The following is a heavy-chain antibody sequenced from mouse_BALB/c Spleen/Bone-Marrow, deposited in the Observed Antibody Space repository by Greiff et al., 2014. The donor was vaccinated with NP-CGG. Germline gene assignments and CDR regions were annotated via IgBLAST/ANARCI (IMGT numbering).Heavy chain of an antibody. Sequence: QVQLQQSGAELVKPGPSVKLSCTASGFTFTTYYMYWVKQRPGQGLEWIGEINPNNGGTNYKEKFKCKATLTVDKSSSTAFMQLSSLTSEDSAVYYCTRGDTWDFDYWGQGTTLTVSS. CDR3: TRGDTWDFDY. V-gene: IGHV1S81*02. J-gene: IGHJ2*01. CDR2: INPNNGGT. D-gene: IGHD3-2*01. CDR1: GFTFTTYY.